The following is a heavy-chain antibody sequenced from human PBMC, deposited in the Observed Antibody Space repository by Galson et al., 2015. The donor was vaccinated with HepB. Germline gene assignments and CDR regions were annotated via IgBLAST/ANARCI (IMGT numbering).Heavy chain of an antibody. J-gene: IGHJ4*02. CDR1: GYTFTGYY. D-gene: IGHD3-10*01. Sequence: SVKVSCKASGYTFTGYYMHWVRQAPGQGLEWMGWINPNSGGTNYAQKFQGWVTMTRDTSISTAYMELSRLRSDDTAVYYCAGGYHTMVRGVITPLFGYWGQGTLVTVSS. V-gene: IGHV1-2*04. CDR2: INPNSGGT. CDR3: AGGYHTMVRGVITPLFGY.